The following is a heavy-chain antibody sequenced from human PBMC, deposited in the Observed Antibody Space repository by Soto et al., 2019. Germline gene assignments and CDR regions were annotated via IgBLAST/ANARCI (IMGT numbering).Heavy chain of an antibody. CDR1: GFTFSSYG. CDR3: AKAATLDGMDV. J-gene: IGHJ6*02. V-gene: IGHV3-30*18. Sequence: QVQLVESGGGVVQPGRSLRLSCAASGFTFSSYGMHWVRQAPGKGLEWVAVISYDGSNKYYADSVKGRLTISRDNSKNTLYLQMNSLRAEDTAVYYCAKAATLDGMDVWGQGTTVTVSS. D-gene: IGHD6-25*01. CDR2: ISYDGSNK.